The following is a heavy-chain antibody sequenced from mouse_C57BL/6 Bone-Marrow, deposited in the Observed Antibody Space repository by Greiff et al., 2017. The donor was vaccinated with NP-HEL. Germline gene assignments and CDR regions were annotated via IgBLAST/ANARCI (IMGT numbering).Heavy chain of an antibody. Sequence: EVQVVESGTVLARPGASVKMSCKTSGYTFTSYWMHWVKQRPGQGLEWIGALYPGNSDTSYNQKFKGKAKLTAVTSASTAYMELSSLTNEDSAVYYCTRSPDYYGSFFDYWGQGTTLTVSS. V-gene: IGHV1-5*01. CDR1: GYTFTSYW. J-gene: IGHJ2*01. CDR3: TRSPDYYGSFFDY. CDR2: LYPGNSDT. D-gene: IGHD1-1*01.